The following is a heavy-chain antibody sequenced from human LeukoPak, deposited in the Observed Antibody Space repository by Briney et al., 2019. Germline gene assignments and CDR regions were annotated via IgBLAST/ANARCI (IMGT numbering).Heavy chain of an antibody. D-gene: IGHD3-22*01. J-gene: IGHJ4*02. CDR2: ISSSGSTI. Sequence: GGSLRLSCAASGFTFSDYYMSWIRQAPGKGLEWVSYISSSGSTIYYADSVKGRFTISRDNAKNSLYLQMNSLRAEDTAVYYCARDLHYYDSSGYTYYFDCWGQGTLVTVSS. CDR3: ARDLHYYDSSGYTYYFDC. V-gene: IGHV3-11*01. CDR1: GFTFSDYY.